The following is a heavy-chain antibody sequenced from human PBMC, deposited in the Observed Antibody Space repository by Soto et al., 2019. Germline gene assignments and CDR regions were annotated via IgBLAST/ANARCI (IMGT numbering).Heavy chain of an antibody. J-gene: IGHJ4*02. Sequence: QRQLQESGSGLVKPSQTLSLTCAVSGGSISSGGYSWSWIRQPPGKGLEWIGYIYHSGSTYYNPSLKSRVTISVDRTKNQFALKLSSVTAADTAVYYCAGEAGVDRNYWGQGTLVTVAS. CDR1: GGSISSGGYS. V-gene: IGHV4-30-2*01. D-gene: IGHD5-12*01. CDR3: AGEAGVDRNY. CDR2: IYHSGST.